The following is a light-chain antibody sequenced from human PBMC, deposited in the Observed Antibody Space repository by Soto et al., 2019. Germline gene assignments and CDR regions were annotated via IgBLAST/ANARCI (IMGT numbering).Light chain of an antibody. CDR1: QSVSSN. Sequence: EIVMTQSPATLSVSPGERATLSGRASQSVSSNLAWYQQKVGQAPRVLIYDASTRATGIPGRFSGSGSGTEFILTISSLQSEDFAVYYCQQYNNWPETFGQGTKVEIK. V-gene: IGKV3-15*01. CDR2: DAS. CDR3: QQYNNWPET. J-gene: IGKJ1*01.